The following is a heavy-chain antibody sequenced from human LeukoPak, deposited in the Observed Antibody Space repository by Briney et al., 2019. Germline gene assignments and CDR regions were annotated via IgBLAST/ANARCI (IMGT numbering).Heavy chain of an antibody. Sequence: GRSLRLSCAASGFTFDDYAMHWVRQAPGKGLEWVSGISWNGGSIGYADSVKGRFTISRDNAKNSLYLQMNSLRPEDTALYYCAKGPGIAVATVDYWGLGIWVTVSS. CDR2: ISWNGGSI. D-gene: IGHD6-19*01. V-gene: IGHV3-9*01. J-gene: IGHJ4*02. CDR3: AKGPGIAVATVDY. CDR1: GFTFDDYA.